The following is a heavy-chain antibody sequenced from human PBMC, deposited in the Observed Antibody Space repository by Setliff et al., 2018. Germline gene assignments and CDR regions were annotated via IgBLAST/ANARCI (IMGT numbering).Heavy chain of an antibody. D-gene: IGHD3-22*01. Sequence: SETLSLTCAVSGGSISSSYYYWGWIRQPPGKGLEWIGSIYYSGSTYYNPSLKSRVTISVDTSKNQFSLKLSSVTVADTAVYYCARQEDDSSGYYSTDWGQGTQVTVSS. CDR2: IYYSGST. V-gene: IGHV4-39*01. CDR3: ARQEDDSSGYYSTD. J-gene: IGHJ4*02. CDR1: GGSISSSYYY.